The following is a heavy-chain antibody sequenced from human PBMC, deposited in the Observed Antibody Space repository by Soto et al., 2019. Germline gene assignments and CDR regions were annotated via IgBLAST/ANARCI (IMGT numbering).Heavy chain of an antibody. V-gene: IGHV3-66*01. CDR3: ARDGGYEVVVAFDI. CDR1: GFTVSSNY. CDR2: IYIGGTT. Sequence: GGSLRLSCAASGFTVSSNYMGWLRQAPGKGLEWVSVIYIGGTTYYTDSVKGRFTISRDNSKNTLYLQMNSLRVEDMAIYYCARDGGYEVVVAFDIWGQGTMVTVSS. D-gene: IGHD2-15*01. J-gene: IGHJ3*02.